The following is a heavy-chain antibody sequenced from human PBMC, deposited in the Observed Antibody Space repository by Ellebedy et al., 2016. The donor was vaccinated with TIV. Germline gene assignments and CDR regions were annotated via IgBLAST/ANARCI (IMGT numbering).Heavy chain of an antibody. D-gene: IGHD1-26*01. CDR2: IKQDGSEI. CDR1: GFTFSNYW. J-gene: IGHJ6*03. Sequence: GESLKISXAASGFTFSNYWMSWVRQAPGKGLEWVANIKQDGSEIYYVDSVKGRFTISRDNAKNSLYLQMNSLRAEDTAVYYCARDPYSGAYYSYYYYYMDVWGKGTTVIVSS. CDR3: ARDPYSGAYYSYYYYYMDV. V-gene: IGHV3-7*01.